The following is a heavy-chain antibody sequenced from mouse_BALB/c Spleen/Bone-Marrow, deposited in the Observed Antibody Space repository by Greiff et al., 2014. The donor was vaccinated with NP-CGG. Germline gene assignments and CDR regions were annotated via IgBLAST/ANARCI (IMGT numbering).Heavy chain of an antibody. D-gene: IGHD2-4*01. Sequence: VQLQQSGAELVKPGASVKLSCTASGFNIKDTYMHWVKQRPEQGLEWIGRIDPANGNTKYDPKFQGKATITADTSSNTAYLQLSSLTSEDTAVYDCARYDYGVYFDYWGQGTTLTVSS. J-gene: IGHJ2*01. V-gene: IGHV14-3*02. CDR3: ARYDYGVYFDY. CDR1: GFNIKDTY. CDR2: IDPANGNT.